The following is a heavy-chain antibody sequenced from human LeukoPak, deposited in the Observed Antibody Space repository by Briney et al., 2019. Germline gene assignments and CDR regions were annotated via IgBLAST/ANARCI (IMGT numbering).Heavy chain of an antibody. V-gene: IGHV1-2*02. CDR1: GYTFTGYY. Sequence: APVKVSCKASGYTFTGYYIHWVRQAPGQGLEWMGWINPNSGGTNYAQNFQGRVTMTRDTSISTAYMELSRLRSDDTAVYYCARAFSSSWYGPGDCWGQGTLVTVSS. CDR2: INPNSGGT. CDR3: ARAFSSSWYGPGDC. J-gene: IGHJ4*02. D-gene: IGHD6-13*01.